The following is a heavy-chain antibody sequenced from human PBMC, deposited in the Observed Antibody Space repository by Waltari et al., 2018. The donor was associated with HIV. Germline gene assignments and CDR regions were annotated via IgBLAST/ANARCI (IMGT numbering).Heavy chain of an antibody. CDR2: ISSSSSYI. D-gene: IGHD2-21*02. Sequence: QAPGKGLEWVSSISSSSSYIYYADSVKGRFTISRDNAKNSLYLQMNSLRAEDTAVYYCAREGIVVVTATYYFDYWGQGTLVTVSS. V-gene: IGHV3-21*01. CDR3: AREGIVVVTATYYFDY. J-gene: IGHJ4*02.